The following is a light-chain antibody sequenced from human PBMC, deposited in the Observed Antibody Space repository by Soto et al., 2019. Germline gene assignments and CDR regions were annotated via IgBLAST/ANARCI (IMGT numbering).Light chain of an antibody. CDR3: AAWDDTLNGVV. CDR2: YDD. Sequence: QSVLTQPPSVSEAPRQRVTITCSGSSSNIGVNTVNWYQQFPGKAPKLLIYYDDLLSSGVSDRFSASKSGTSASLAISGLQSEDDADYYCAAWDDTLNGVVFGEGTKLTVL. CDR1: SSNIGVNT. V-gene: IGLV1-36*01. J-gene: IGLJ3*02.